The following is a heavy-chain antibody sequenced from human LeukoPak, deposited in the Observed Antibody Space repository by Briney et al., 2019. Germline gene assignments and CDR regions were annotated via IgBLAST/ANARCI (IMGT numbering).Heavy chain of an antibody. Sequence: SETLSLTCAVYGGSFSGYYWSWNRQPPGKGLEWIGEINHSGSTNYNPSLKSRVTISVDTSKNQFSLKLSSVTAADTAVYYCARGRGFGELLQNDYWGQGTLVTVSS. V-gene: IGHV4-34*01. CDR2: INHSGST. CDR1: GGSFSGYY. J-gene: IGHJ4*02. D-gene: IGHD3-10*01. CDR3: ARGRGFGELLQNDY.